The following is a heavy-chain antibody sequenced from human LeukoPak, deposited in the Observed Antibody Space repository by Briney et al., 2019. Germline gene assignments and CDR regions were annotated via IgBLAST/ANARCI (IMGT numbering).Heavy chain of an antibody. Sequence: WAPVKVSCKASGYTFTGYYMHWVRQAPGQGLEWMGWINPNSGGTNYAQKFQGRVTMTRDTSISTAYMELSRLRSDDTAVYYCASSAGWELPDYYYMDVWGKGTTVTVSS. CDR3: ASSAGWELPDYYYMDV. J-gene: IGHJ6*03. D-gene: IGHD1-26*01. CDR2: INPNSGGT. V-gene: IGHV1-2*02. CDR1: GYTFTGYY.